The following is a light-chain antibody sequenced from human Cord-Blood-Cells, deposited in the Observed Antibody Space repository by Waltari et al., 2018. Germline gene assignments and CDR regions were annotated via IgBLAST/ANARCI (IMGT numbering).Light chain of an antibody. CDR3: QNYNTAQA. J-gene: IGKJ4*01. CDR2: AAP. V-gene: IGKV1-27*01. Sequence: DIQMTQSPSSLSASVGDRVTITCRASQGISNYLAWYQQKPGKVPKLLIYAAPTLQSGVPSRFSGSASGTECTLTSSGGQTEEVATYYCQNYNTAQAVGGGTKVQIK. CDR1: QGISNY.